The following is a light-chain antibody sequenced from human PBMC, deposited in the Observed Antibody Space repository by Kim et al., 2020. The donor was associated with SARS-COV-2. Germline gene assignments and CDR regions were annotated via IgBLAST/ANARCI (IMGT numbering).Light chain of an antibody. CDR3: RAWDSSTVV. Sequence: SYELTQPPSVSVSPGQTASITCSGDKLGDKYACWYQQKPGQSPVLVLYQDSKRPSGIPERFSGSNSGNTATLTISWTQAMDEADYYCRAWDSSTVVFGGG. V-gene: IGLV3-1*01. J-gene: IGLJ2*01. CDR1: KLGDKY. CDR2: QDS.